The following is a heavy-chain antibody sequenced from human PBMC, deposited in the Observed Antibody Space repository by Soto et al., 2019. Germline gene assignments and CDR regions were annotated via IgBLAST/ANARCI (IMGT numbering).Heavy chain of an antibody. Sequence: ASVKVSCKASGGTFSSYAISWVRQAPGQGLEWMGGIIPIFGTANYAQKFQGRVTITADKSTSTAYMELSSLRSEDTAVYYCASGDFWSGYQLCYYSYGTDVWGPGPTVTVSS. J-gene: IGHJ6*02. CDR3: ASGDFWSGYQLCYYSYGTDV. D-gene: IGHD3-3*01. CDR2: IIPIFGTA. V-gene: IGHV1-69*06. CDR1: GGTFSSYA.